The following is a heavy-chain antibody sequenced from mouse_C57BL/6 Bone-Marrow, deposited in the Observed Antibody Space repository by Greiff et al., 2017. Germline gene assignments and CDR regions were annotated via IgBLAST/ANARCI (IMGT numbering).Heavy chain of an antibody. Sequence: VQLQQSGAELARPGASVKLSCKASGYTFTSYGISWVKQRTGQGLEWIGEIYPRSGNTYYNEKFKGKATLTADKSSSTAYMELRSLTSEDSAVYFCARELYYGSSYWYFDVWGTGTTVTVSS. V-gene: IGHV1-81*01. CDR2: IYPRSGNT. D-gene: IGHD1-1*01. J-gene: IGHJ1*03. CDR1: GYTFTSYG. CDR3: ARELYYGSSYWYFDV.